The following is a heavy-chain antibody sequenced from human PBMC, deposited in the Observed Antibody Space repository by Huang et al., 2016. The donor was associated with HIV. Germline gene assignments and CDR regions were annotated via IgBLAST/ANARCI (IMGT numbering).Heavy chain of an antibody. CDR1: GYTFSSNY. Sequence: VQLVQSGAAEKKPGASVKVSCKASGYTFSSNYIHWVRQASGRGFEWMVKSNPGDKSKTCAPKFPGRLNMTRETSTSTVYMELNSLTSHDTAVYYCARSGGAYTDNWLDHWGQGTLVTVSS. V-gene: IGHV1-46*01. CDR2: SNPGDKSK. D-gene: IGHD3-16*01. J-gene: IGHJ5*02. CDR3: ARSGGAYTDNWLDH.